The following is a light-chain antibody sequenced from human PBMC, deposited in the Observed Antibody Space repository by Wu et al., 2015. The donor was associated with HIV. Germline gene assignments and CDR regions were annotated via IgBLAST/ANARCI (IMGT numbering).Light chain of an antibody. Sequence: EIVLTQSPGTLSLSPGERASLSCRASQSVSSSYLAWYQQKPGQAPRLLIYGASSRATGIPDRFSGSGSGTEFTLTISSMQSEDFAVYYCQQYNNGLGTFGQGPRWKSN. CDR2: GAS. CDR1: QSVSSSY. V-gene: IGKV3-20*01. CDR3: QQYNNGLGT. J-gene: IGKJ1*01.